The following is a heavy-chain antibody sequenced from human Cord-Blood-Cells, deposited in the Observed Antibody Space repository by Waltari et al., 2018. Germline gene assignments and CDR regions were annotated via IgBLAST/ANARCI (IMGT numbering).Heavy chain of an antibody. CDR3: ARGRGTAAAGTEYFQH. J-gene: IGHJ1*01. D-gene: IGHD6-13*01. V-gene: IGHV4-34*01. CDR1: GGSFSGYY. Sequence: QVQLQQWGAGLLKPSETLSLTCAVYGGSFSGYYWSWIRQPPGKGLEWIGEINHSGSTNYNPSLKSRVTISVDTSKNQFSLKLSSVTAADTAVYYCARGRGTAAAGTEYFQHWGQGTLVTVSS. CDR2: INHSGST.